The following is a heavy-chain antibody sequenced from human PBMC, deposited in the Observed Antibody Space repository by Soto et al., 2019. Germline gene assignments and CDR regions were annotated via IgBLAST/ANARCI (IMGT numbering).Heavy chain of an antibody. J-gene: IGHJ4*02. CDR1: GGSISSGDYY. CDR3: ARVLTYGDYDDY. D-gene: IGHD4-17*01. CDR2: IYYSGST. V-gene: IGHV4-30-4*01. Sequence: PSETLSLTCTVSGGSISSGDYYWSWIRQPPGKGLEWIGYIYYSGSTYYNPSLKSRVTISVDTSKDQFSLKLSSVTAADTAVYYCARVLTYGDYDDYWGQGTMVTV.